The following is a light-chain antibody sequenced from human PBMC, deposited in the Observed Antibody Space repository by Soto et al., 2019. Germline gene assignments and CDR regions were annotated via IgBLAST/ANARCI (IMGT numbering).Light chain of an antibody. CDR3: QQYNKWPPYT. V-gene: IGKV3-15*01. CDR2: GAS. Sequence: EIVMTQSPAPLSVSPGERATLSCRASQSVSSNLAWYQQKPGQAPRLLIYGASTRATGIPARFSGSGSGTEVTITISSLQSEEFAVYYCQQYNKWPPYTFGQGTKLEIK. CDR1: QSVSSN. J-gene: IGKJ2*01.